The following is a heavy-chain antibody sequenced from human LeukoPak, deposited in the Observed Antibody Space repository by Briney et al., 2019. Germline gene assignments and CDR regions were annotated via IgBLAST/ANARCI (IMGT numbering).Heavy chain of an antibody. CDR3: ARARTIVGATTGFDY. D-gene: IGHD1-26*01. CDR1: GFTFSSYS. CDR2: ISSSSSYI. Sequence: GGSLRLSCAASGFTFSSYSMNWVRQAPGKGLEWVSSISSSSSYIYYADSVKGRFTISRDNAKNSLYLQMNSLRAEDTAVYYCARARTIVGATTGFDYWGQGTLVTVSS. V-gene: IGHV3-21*01. J-gene: IGHJ4*02.